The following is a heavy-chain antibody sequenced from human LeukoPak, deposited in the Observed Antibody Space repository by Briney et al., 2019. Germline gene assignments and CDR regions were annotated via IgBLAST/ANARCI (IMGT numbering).Heavy chain of an antibody. CDR2: ISYDGSNK. Sequence: GRSLRLSCAASGFTFSSYAMHWVRQAPGKGLEWVAVISYDGSNKYYADSVKGRFTISRDNSKNTLYLQMNSLRAEDTALYYCATLRGAFDIWGQGTLVTVSS. V-gene: IGHV3-30*07. J-gene: IGHJ3*02. CDR3: ATLRGAFDI. CDR1: GFTFSSYA.